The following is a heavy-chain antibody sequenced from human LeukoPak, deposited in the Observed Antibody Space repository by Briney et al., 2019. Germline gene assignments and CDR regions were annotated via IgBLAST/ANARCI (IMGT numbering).Heavy chain of an antibody. CDR3: ARDIVRYCTNGVCYGFDY. CDR1: GFTFSSYG. Sequence: GGSLRLSCEAPGFTFSSYGVHWVGKAPGKGLEGGAVIGVDGSNKYYADSVKGRFTISRDNSKNTLYLQMNSLRAEDTAVYYCARDIVRYCTNGVCYGFDYWGQGTLVTVSS. CDR2: IGVDGSNK. J-gene: IGHJ4*02. V-gene: IGHV3-33*01. D-gene: IGHD2-8*01.